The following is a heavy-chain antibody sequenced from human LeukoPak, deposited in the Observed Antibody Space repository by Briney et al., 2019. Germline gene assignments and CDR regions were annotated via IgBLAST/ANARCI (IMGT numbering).Heavy chain of an antibody. CDR2: DYYSGSS. Sequence: SETLSLTCTVSGGSITDYYWGWIRQPPGKGLEWIGYDYYSGSSNYNPSLKSRVTISVDTSKNQFSLKMSSVTAADTAVYYCAGHSSSWHGWFDPWGQGTLVTVSS. V-gene: IGHV4-59*01. CDR3: AGHSSSWHGWFDP. D-gene: IGHD6-13*01. CDR1: GGSITDYY. J-gene: IGHJ5*02.